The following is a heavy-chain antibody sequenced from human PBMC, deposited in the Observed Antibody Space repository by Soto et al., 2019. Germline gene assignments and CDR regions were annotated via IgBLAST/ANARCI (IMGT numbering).Heavy chain of an antibody. Sequence: SETLSLTCTVSGGSISSGGYYWSWIRQHPGKGLEWIGYIYYSGSTYYNPSLKSRVTISVDTSKNQFSLKLSSVTAADTAVYYCARDALGKIDYWVQGTLVTVSS. V-gene: IGHV4-31*03. CDR3: ARDALGKIDY. CDR2: IYYSGST. CDR1: GGSISSGGYY. J-gene: IGHJ4*02.